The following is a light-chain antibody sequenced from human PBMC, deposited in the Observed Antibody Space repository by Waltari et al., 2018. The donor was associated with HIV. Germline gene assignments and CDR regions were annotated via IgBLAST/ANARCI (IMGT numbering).Light chain of an antibody. V-gene: IGLV2-14*03. Sequence: QSALSQPASVSGSPGQSITISCTGTSSDVGGYDYVSWYQRHPDKAPQLMIVDVSYRPSGVSRRFSGSKSGNTASLTISWLQSEDEADYYCSSYSTTNTVVFGGGTKLTVL. CDR1: SSDVGGYDY. J-gene: IGLJ3*02. CDR3: SSYSTTNTVV. CDR2: DVS.